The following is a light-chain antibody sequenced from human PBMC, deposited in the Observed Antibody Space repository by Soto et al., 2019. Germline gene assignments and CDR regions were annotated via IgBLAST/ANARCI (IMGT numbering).Light chain of an antibody. V-gene: IGLV1-40*01. CDR3: QSYDSSLSNV. Sequence: QSVLTQPPSVSGAPGQRVTISCTGSSSNIGAGYDVHWYQQLPGTAPKLLIYGNSNRPSGVPDRFSGSKSGTSASLAITGLQAEDEADYYCQSYDSSLSNVLGTGTKVTVL. CDR2: GNS. J-gene: IGLJ1*01. CDR1: SSNIGAGYD.